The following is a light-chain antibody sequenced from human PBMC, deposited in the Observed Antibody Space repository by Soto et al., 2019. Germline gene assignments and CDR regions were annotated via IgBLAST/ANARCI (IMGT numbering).Light chain of an antibody. CDR3: QHYGSPPWT. J-gene: IGKJ1*01. V-gene: IGKV3-20*01. CDR2: AAS. Sequence: DIVLTQSPGTLSLSPGERATLSCRASQSVTSNYLAWYQQKPGQAPRILIFAASSRATGIPDKFSGSGYGTDFTLTISRLEPDDFAVYYCQHYGSPPWTFGQWTKVEIK. CDR1: QSVTSNY.